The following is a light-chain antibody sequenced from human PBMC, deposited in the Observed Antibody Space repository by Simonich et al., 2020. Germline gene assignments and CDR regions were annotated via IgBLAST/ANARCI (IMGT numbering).Light chain of an antibody. CDR2: DAS. V-gene: IGLV3-21*03. Sequence: SYVLTQPPSVSVAPGKTARITCGGNNIGSKSVHWYQQKPGQAPVLVVYDASERPSGIPERFSGSNSGNTATLTISRVEAGDEADYYCQVCDSSSDHVVFGGGTKLTVL. CDR1: NIGSKS. CDR3: QVCDSSSDHVV. J-gene: IGLJ2*01.